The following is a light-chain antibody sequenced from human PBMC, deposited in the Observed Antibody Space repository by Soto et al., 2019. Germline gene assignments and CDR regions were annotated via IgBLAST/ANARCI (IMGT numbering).Light chain of an antibody. J-gene: IGKJ1*01. Sequence: DIQMTQSPSTLPASVGDRVTITCRASQSISSWLAWYQQKPGKAPKLLIYGASSLQSGVPSRFSGSGSGTEFTLTISSLQSEDFAVYYCQQYNDWPPTFGQGTKVDIK. V-gene: IGKV1-5*01. CDR1: QSISSW. CDR2: GAS. CDR3: QQYNDWPPT.